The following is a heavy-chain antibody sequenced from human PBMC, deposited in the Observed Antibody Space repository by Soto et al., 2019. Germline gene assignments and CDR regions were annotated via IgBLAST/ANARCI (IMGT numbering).Heavy chain of an antibody. CDR2: INHSGST. D-gene: IGHD3-3*01. CDR1: GGSFSGYY. V-gene: IGHV4-34*01. Sequence: GTLSLTVAVYGGSFSGYYLSGIRQPPGKGLEWIGEINHSGSTNYNPSLKSRVTISVDTSKNQFSLKLSSVTAADTAVYYCARGRNDFWSGRHYGMDVWGQGTTVTVSS. J-gene: IGHJ6*02. CDR3: ARGRNDFWSGRHYGMDV.